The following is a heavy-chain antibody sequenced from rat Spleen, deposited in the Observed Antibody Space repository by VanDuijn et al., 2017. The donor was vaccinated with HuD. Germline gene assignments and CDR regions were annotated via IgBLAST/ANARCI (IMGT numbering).Heavy chain of an antibody. J-gene: IGHJ2*01. D-gene: IGHD5-1*01. CDR3: ARHGPGSWYFDF. CDR1: GFTFSDYY. V-gene: IGHV5-22*01. CDR2: ISYEGDST. Sequence: EVQLVESGGGLVQPGRSLKLSCAASGFTFSDYYMAWVRQAPKKGLEWVASISYEGDSTYYGDSVKGRFTISRDNARSILYLQMNSLRSEDTATYYCARHGPGSWYFDFWGQGVMVTVSS.